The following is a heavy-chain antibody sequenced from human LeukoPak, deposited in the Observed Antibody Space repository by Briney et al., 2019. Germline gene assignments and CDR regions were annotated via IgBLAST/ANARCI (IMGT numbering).Heavy chain of an antibody. Sequence: GGSLRLSCAASGFTFSSYSMNWVRQAPGKGLEWVSYISSSSSTIYYADSVKGRFTISRDNAKNSLYLQMNSLRAEDTAVYYCAKGYGWEASYYYYYMDVWGKGTTVTVS. V-gene: IGHV3-48*01. D-gene: IGHD1-26*01. CDR3: AKGYGWEASYYYYYMDV. CDR1: GFTFSSYS. J-gene: IGHJ6*03. CDR2: ISSSSSTI.